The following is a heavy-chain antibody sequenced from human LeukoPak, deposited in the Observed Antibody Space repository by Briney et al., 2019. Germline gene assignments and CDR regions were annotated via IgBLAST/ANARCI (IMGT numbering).Heavy chain of an antibody. CDR3: ARGWHASSWYGYYFDS. V-gene: IGHV1-2*02. J-gene: IGHJ4*02. CDR2: INPNSGGT. CDR1: GYTFTGYY. D-gene: IGHD6-13*01. Sequence: ASVKVSCKASGYTFTGYYMHWVRQAPGQGLEWMGWINPNSGGTNYAQNFQGSVTMTRDTSISTAYMELSRLRSDDTAVYYCARGWHASSWYGYYFDSWGQGTLVTVSS.